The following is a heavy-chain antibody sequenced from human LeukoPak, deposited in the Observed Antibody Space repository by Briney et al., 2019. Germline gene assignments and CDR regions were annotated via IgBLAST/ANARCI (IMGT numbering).Heavy chain of an antibody. D-gene: IGHD5-18*01. CDR2: ISSSSSYI. CDR1: GFTFSSYS. CDR3: ARGASYGSTTPFDY. V-gene: IGHV3-21*04. J-gene: IGHJ4*02. Sequence: TGGSLRLSCAASGFTFSSYSMNWVRQAPGKGLEWVSSISSSSSYIYYADSVKGRFTISRDNAKSSLYLQMDSLRAEDTAVYYCARGASYGSTTPFDYWGQGTLVTVSS.